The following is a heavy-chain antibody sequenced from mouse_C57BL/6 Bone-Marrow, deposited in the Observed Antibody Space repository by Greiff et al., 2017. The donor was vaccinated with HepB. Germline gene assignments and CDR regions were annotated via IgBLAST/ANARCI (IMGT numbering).Heavy chain of an antibody. V-gene: IGHV1-26*01. Sequence: EVMLQQSGPELVKPGASVKISCKASGYTFTDYYMNWVKQSHGKSLEWIGDINPNNGGTSYNQKFKGKATLTVDKSSSTAYMELRSLTSEDSAVYYCAPGNWDVGNFDYWGQGTTLTVSS. J-gene: IGHJ2*01. D-gene: IGHD4-1*01. CDR2: INPNNGGT. CDR3: APGNWDVGNFDY. CDR1: GYTFTDYY.